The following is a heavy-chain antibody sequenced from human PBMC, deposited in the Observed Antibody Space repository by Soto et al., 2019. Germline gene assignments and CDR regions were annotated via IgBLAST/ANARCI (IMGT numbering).Heavy chain of an antibody. CDR2: ISSSSSYI. CDR1: GFTFSSYS. V-gene: IGHV3-21*01. D-gene: IGHD6-6*01. J-gene: IGHJ6*02. CDR3: ARASSGDLLAYYYYYYGMDV. Sequence: GGSLRLSCAASGFTFSSYSMNWVRQAPGKGLEWVSSISSSSSYIYYADSVKGRLTISRDNAKNSLYLQMNSLRAEDTAVYYCARASSGDLLAYYYYYYGMDVWGQGTTVTVSS.